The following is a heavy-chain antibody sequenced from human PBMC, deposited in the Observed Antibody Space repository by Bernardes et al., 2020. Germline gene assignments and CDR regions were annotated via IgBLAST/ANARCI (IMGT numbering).Heavy chain of an antibody. V-gene: IGHV1-2*06. CDR3: ARDAGPERRDFDY. CDR2: INPNSGGT. CDR1: GYTFTGYY. J-gene: IGHJ4*02. D-gene: IGHD6-13*01. Sequence: ASVKVSCMASGYTFTGYYMHWVRQAPGQGLEWMGRINPNSGGTNYAQKFQGRVTMTRDTSISTAYMELSRLRSDDTAVYYCARDAGPERRDFDYWGQGTLVTVSS.